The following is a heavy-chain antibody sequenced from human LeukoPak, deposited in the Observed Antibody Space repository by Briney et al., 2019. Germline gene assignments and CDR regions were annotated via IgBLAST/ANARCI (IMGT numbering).Heavy chain of an antibody. J-gene: IGHJ4*02. V-gene: IGHV4-4*02. D-gene: IGHD4-17*01. CDR2: IWHSGST. CDR3: ARDHDYGDYGTYEDY. CDR1: GGSISSANW. Sequence: SETLSLTCAVSGGSISSANWWSWVRQPPGKGLEWIGEIWHSGSTNYNPSLRSRVTISVDKSKNQFSLQLNSVTPEDTAVYYCARDHDYGDYGTYEDYWGQGTLVTVSS.